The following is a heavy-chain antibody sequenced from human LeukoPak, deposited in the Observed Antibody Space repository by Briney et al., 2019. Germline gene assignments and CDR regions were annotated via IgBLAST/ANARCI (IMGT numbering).Heavy chain of an antibody. J-gene: IGHJ4*02. CDR2: ISGSGGST. CDR1: RFNFSSYA. Sequence: GGSLRLSCAASRFNFSSYAMSWVRQAPGKGLEWVSAISGSGGSTYYADSVKGRFTISRDNSKNTLYLQMNSLRAEDTAVYYCAKDGIAALPGDYWGQGTLVTVSS. V-gene: IGHV3-23*01. CDR3: AKDGIAALPGDY. D-gene: IGHD6-13*01.